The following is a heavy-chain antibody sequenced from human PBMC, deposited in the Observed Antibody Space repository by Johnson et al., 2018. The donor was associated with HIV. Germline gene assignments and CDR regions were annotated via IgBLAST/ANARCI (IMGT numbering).Heavy chain of an antibody. CDR2: IRYDGCNK. J-gene: IGHJ3*02. Sequence: QLVESGGGVVQPGRSLRLSCAASGFTFSSCAMHWVRQAPGKGLEWVAFIRYDGCNKYYADSVKGRFTISRDNSKNTLYLQMTSLRAGETAVYYCSRLPTGYSRDGFDIWGQGTMVTVSS. V-gene: IGHV3-30*04. CDR3: SRLPTGYSRDGFDI. D-gene: IGHD5-18*01. CDR1: GFTFSSCA.